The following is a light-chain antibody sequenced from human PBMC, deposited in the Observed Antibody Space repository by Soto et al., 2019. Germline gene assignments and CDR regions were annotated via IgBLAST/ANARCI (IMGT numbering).Light chain of an antibody. J-gene: IGKJ5*01. CDR1: QSVSSD. CDR2: GAS. CDR3: QHYNKWPPIT. Sequence: EIVMTLSPATLSVSPGERATFSCRASQSVSSDLAWYQQKPGQAPRLLIFGASTRASGIPARFSGSGSGTEFTLTISSLQSEDFAVYFCQHYNKWPPITFGQGTRLEI. V-gene: IGKV3-15*01.